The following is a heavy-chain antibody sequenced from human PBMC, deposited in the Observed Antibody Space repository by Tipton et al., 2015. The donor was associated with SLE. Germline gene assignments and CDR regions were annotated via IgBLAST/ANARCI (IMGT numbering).Heavy chain of an antibody. V-gene: IGHV4-39*07. J-gene: IGHJ3*02. CDR1: GDSISRSTYY. Sequence: TLSLTCTVSGDSISRSTYYWGWIRQPPGKGLEWIGSLYYSGSTYYNPSLKSRVTISVDTSKNQFSLKLSSVTAADTAVYYCARASRIGDIWGQGTMVTVSS. CDR3: ARASRIGDI. D-gene: IGHD3-22*01. CDR2: LYYSGST.